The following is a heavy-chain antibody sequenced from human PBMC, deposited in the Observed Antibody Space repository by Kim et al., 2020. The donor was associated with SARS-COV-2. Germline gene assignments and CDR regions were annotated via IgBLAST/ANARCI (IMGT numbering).Heavy chain of an antibody. Sequence: SETLSLTCTVSGGSISSYYWSWIRQPPGKGLEWIGYIYYSGSTNYNPSLKSRVTISVDTSKNQFSLKLSSVTAADTAVYYCARVGVRGVIVYFDYWGQGTLVTVSS. V-gene: IGHV4-59*01. CDR1: GGSISSYY. D-gene: IGHD3-10*01. J-gene: IGHJ4*02. CDR3: ARVGVRGVIVYFDY. CDR2: IYYSGST.